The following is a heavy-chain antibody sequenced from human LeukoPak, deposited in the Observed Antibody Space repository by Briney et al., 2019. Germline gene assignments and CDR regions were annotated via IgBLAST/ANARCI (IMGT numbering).Heavy chain of an antibody. D-gene: IGHD3-10*01. V-gene: IGHV3-9*01. CDR1: RFTVSTNY. CDR3: AKDKGIINGFYYFDS. CDR2: ISWNSDSI. Sequence: GGSLRLSCAASRFTVSTNYMSWVRQAPGKGLEWVSSISWNSDSIAYADSVRGRFTISRDNAKSSLYLQMNSLRPGDTALYYCAKDKGIINGFYYFDSWGQGTLVAVSS. J-gene: IGHJ4*02.